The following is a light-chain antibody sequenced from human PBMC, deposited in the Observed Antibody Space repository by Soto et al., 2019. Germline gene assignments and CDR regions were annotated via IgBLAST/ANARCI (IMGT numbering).Light chain of an antibody. V-gene: IGKV1-5*01. J-gene: IGKJ2*01. CDR2: DAS. Sequence: GDRVTITCRASQSIGTWLAWYQQKPGKAPKLLIYDASTLESGVPSRFSGSGSGTEFSLTISSLQPDDFATYYCQRYNDYQYIFGQGTRLEIK. CDR1: QSIGTW. CDR3: QRYNDYQYI.